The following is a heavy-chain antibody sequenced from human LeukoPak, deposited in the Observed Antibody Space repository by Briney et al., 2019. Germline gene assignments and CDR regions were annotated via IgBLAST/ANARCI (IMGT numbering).Heavy chain of an antibody. CDR1: GFTFSSYA. CDR3: ARDRQSYYYDSSGSDAFDI. Sequence: GGSLRLSCAASGFTFSSYAMHWVRQAPGKGLEWVAVISYDGSNKYYADSVKSRFTISRDNSKNALYLQMSSLRAEDTAVYYCARDRQSYYYDSSGSDAFDIWGQGTMVTVSS. J-gene: IGHJ3*02. CDR2: ISYDGSNK. V-gene: IGHV3-30-3*01. D-gene: IGHD3-22*01.